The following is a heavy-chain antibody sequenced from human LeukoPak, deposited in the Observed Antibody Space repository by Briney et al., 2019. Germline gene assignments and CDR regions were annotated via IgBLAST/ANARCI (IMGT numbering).Heavy chain of an antibody. Sequence: SETLSLTCTISGGSVSDYYWSWIRQSPGKGLEWIGYIYHTGSTSYSPSLKSRVTISADTSQNQFSLKLSSVTAADTAVYYCAGGDYGDDFDYWGQGTLVTVSS. D-gene: IGHD4-17*01. CDR1: GGSVSDYY. CDR2: IYHTGST. J-gene: IGHJ4*02. CDR3: AGGDYGDDFDY. V-gene: IGHV4-59*02.